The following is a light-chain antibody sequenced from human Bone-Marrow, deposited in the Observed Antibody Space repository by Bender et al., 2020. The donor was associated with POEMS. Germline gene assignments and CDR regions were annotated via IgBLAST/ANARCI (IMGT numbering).Light chain of an antibody. CDR3: QVWGSSSDQVV. CDR2: DDS. J-gene: IGLJ3*02. CDR1: NIGSKG. V-gene: IGLV3-21*02. Sequence: SYVVTQPPSVSVAPGQTARMTCGGNNIGSKGVHWYQQRPGQAPVLVVYDDSDRPSGIPERYSGSNSGNTATLTISRVEAGDEADYYCQVWGSSSDQVVFGGGTKLTVL.